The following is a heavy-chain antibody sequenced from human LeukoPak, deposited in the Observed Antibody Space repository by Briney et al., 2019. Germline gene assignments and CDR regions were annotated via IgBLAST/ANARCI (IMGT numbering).Heavy chain of an antibody. Sequence: SETLSLTCTVSGGSISDYYWNWIRHPPGKGLEWIGYIYYSGSTTYNPSLKSRVTMSVDTVKNQFSLKLRSVTAADTAIYYCARGDFCSKSNCYLRPMDVWGKGTTVTVSS. CDR2: IYYSGST. D-gene: IGHD3-3*01. J-gene: IGHJ6*03. V-gene: IGHV4-59*01. CDR1: GGSISDYY. CDR3: ARGDFCSKSNCYLRPMDV.